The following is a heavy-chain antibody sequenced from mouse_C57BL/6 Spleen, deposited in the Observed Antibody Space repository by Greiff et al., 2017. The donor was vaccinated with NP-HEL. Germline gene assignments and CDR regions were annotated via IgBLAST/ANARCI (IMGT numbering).Heavy chain of an antibody. V-gene: IGHV6-3*01. CDR1: GFTFSNYW. Sequence: EVKVEESGGGLVQPGGSMKLSCVASGFTFSNYWMNWVRQSPETGLEWVAQIRLKSDNYATHYAESVKGRFTISRDDSKSSVYLQMNNLRAEDTGIYYCTRAYYSNYYDYWGQGTTLTVSS. J-gene: IGHJ2*01. CDR3: TRAYYSNYYDY. CDR2: IRLKSDNYAT. D-gene: IGHD2-5*01.